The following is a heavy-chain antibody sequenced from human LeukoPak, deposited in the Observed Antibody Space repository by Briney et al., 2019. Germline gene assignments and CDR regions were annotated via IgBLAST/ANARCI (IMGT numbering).Heavy chain of an antibody. CDR1: GFTFDDYA. D-gene: IGHD3-10*01. CDR3: AKVSGSGRNYYYYGMDV. Sequence: QSGGSLRLSCAASGFTFDDYAMHWVRQAPGKGLEWVSSASNSGSSTYYAGAVKGRFTISRDNSKNTLYLQMNSLRAEDTAVYYCAKVSGSGRNYYYYGMDVWGQGTTVTVSS. V-gene: IGHV3-23*05. J-gene: IGHJ6*02. CDR2: ASNSGSST.